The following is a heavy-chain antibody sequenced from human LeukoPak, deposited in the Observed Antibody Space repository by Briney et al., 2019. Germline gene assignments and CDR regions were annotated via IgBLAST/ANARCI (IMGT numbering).Heavy chain of an antibody. Sequence: GGSLRLSCAASGFTFSSYGMHWVRQAPGKGLEWVAVIWYDGSNKYYADSVKGRFTISRDNSKNTLYLQMHSLRAEDTAVYYCAKVGHRGCSSTSCYSGYFDYWGQGTLVTVSS. CDR3: AKVGHRGCSSTSCYSGYFDY. CDR1: GFTFSSYG. J-gene: IGHJ4*02. V-gene: IGHV3-33*06. D-gene: IGHD2-2*02. CDR2: IWYDGSNK.